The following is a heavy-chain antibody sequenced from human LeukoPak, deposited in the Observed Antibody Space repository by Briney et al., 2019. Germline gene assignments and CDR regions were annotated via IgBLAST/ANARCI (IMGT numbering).Heavy chain of an antibody. CDR2: ISDNGGST. CDR1: GFTFRNYG. V-gene: IGHV3-23*01. Sequence: GGSLRLSCAASGFTFRNYGMSWIRQAPGKGLEWVSAISDNGGSTYYADFVKGRFTISRDNSKNTLYLQMNSLGGDDTAVYHCAKAPSSGYCSSTSCYYESWGQGTLVTVSS. J-gene: IGHJ4*02. D-gene: IGHD2-2*01. CDR3: AKAPSSGYCSSTSCYYES.